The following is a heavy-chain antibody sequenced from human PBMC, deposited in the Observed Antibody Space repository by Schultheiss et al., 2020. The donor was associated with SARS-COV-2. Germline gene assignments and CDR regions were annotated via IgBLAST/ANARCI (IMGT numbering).Heavy chain of an antibody. D-gene: IGHD6-6*01. CDR2: ISSSSTNI. Sequence: GGSLRLSCAASGFTFSSNNMNWVRQAPGKGLEWVSSISSSSTNIYYADSVKGRFTISRDNAKNSLYLQMNSLRADDTAVYYCARDGSSSGNYYYYYGMDVWGQGTTVTVSS. J-gene: IGHJ6*02. CDR3: ARDGSSSGNYYYYYGMDV. CDR1: GFTFSSNN. V-gene: IGHV3-21*06.